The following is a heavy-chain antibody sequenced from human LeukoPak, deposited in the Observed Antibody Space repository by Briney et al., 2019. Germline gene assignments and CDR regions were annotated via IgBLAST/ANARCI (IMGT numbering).Heavy chain of an antibody. Sequence: PSETLSLTCTVSGDSISSYYWSWIRHPPGKGLEWIGYIYYIGSTNHTPSLKSRVTISVDTSKNQFSLKLSSVTAADTAVYYCARDYAFDIWGQGTMVTVSS. CDR3: ARDYAFDI. J-gene: IGHJ3*02. CDR2: IYYIGST. CDR1: GDSISSYY. V-gene: IGHV4-59*01.